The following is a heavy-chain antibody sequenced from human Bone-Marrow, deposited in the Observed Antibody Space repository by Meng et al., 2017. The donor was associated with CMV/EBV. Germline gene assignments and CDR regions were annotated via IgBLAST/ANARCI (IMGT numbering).Heavy chain of an antibody. V-gene: IGHV3-53*01. CDR2: ISHNGYI. CDR3: ARDLGPRYYDFWSGYYL. CDR1: GASISSNY. Sequence: GGSLRLSCTVSGASISSNYWSWNRRPPGKGLQYIGSISHNGYINYNPSLKGRFTISRDNSKSTLYLQMNSLRAEDTAVYYCARDLGPRYYDFWSGYYLWGQGTLVTVSS. J-gene: IGHJ4*02. D-gene: IGHD3-3*01.